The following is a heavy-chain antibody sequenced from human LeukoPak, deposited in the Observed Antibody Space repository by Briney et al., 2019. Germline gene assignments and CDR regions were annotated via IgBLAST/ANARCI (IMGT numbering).Heavy chain of an antibody. V-gene: IGHV4-30-4*01. J-gene: IGHJ4*02. D-gene: IGHD4-11*01. CDR1: GGSISSGDYY. Sequence: SETLSLTCTVSGGSISSGDYYWSWIRQPPGKGLEWIGYIYYSGSTYYNPSLRSRVTISVDTSKNQFSLKLSSVTAADTAVYYCARGQTTSFDYWGQGTLVTVSS. CDR3: ARGQTTSFDY. CDR2: IYYSGST.